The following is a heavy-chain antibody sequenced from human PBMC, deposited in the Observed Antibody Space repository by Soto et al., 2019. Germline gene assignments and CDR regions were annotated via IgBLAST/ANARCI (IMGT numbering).Heavy chain of an antibody. D-gene: IGHD5-18*01. Sequence: QIQLVQSGPEVTKPGASVKVSCQGTGYTFSAYGVSWVRQAPGQGLEWMGWISGYNGQTNYAQKFRGRVTFTTDTSTSTAYMEVRSLRSDDTAVYYCARDGRKQLWVEGLNAMDVWGQGTTVTVSS. CDR3: ARDGRKQLWVEGLNAMDV. CDR1: GYTFSAYG. J-gene: IGHJ6*02. CDR2: ISGYNGQT. V-gene: IGHV1-18*01.